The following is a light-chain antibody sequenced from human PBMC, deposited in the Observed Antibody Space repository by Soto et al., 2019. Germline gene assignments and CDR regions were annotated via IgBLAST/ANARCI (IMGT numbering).Light chain of an antibody. CDR3: MQVLQTPT. CDR2: LAS. CDR1: PSLLHSDGNNY. Sequence: VMTQAPLSLSVTPGEAASIPCRGSPSLLHSDGNNYLAWYLQKPGHSPQLLIDLASNRASGVPDRFSGRGAGTDFTLRISRVEAEDVGVYYCMQVLQTPTFGGGTKVDIK. J-gene: IGKJ4*01. V-gene: IGKV2-28*01.